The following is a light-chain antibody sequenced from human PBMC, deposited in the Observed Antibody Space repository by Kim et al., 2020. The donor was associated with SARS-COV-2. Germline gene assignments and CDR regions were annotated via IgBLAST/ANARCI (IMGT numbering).Light chain of an antibody. CDR3: QQYGHSPFT. V-gene: IGKV3-20*01. Sequence: EIVLTQSPGTLSLSPGERATLSCRASQSISSTYLAWYQHKPGRAPRLLIFGASNRATGVPDRFSGSGSGTDFTLTVTKLEPEDFAVYYCQQYGHSPFTFGPGTKVDIK. J-gene: IGKJ3*01. CDR2: GAS. CDR1: QSISSTY.